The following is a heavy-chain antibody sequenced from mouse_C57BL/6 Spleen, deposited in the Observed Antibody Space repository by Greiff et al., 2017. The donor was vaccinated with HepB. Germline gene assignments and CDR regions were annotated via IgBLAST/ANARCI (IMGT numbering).Heavy chain of an antibody. CDR1: GYSITSGYY. V-gene: IGHV3-6*01. CDR2: ISYDGSN. Sequence: ESGPGLVKPSQSLSLTCSVTGYSITSGYYWNWIRQFPGNKLEWMGYISYDGSNNYNPSLKNRISITRDTSKNQFFLKLNSVTTEDTATYYCARGYYGLYFDYWGQGTTLTVSS. D-gene: IGHD1-1*01. CDR3: ARGYYGLYFDY. J-gene: IGHJ2*01.